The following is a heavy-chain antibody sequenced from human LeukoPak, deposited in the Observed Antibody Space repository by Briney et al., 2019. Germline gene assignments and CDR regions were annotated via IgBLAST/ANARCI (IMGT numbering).Heavy chain of an antibody. CDR2: ISAGSGGT. CDR3: VKTFQYSSNWYNY. V-gene: IGHV3-23*01. CDR1: GFTFGSHA. Sequence: GGSLRLSCATSGFTFGSHAMSWARQAPGKGPEWVSSISAGSGGTSYADSVNGRITISRDNSKNTVYLQMNSLRAEDTAVYFCVKTFQYSSNWYNYWGQGTLVTVSS. J-gene: IGHJ4*02. D-gene: IGHD6-13*01.